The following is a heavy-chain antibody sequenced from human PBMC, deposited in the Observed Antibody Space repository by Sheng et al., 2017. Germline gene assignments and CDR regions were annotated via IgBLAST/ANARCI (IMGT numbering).Heavy chain of an antibody. CDR3: ARDGSGSYYYYYGMDV. CDR1: GYSISSGYY. Sequence: QVQLQESGPGLVKPSETLSLTCAVSGYSISSGYYWGWIRQPPGKGLEWIGSIYHSGSTYYNPSLKSRVTISVDTSKNQFSLKLSSVTAADTAVYYCARDGSGSYYYYYGMDVWGQGTT. J-gene: IGHJ6*02. V-gene: IGHV4-38-2*02. D-gene: IGHD1-26*01. CDR2: IYHSGST.